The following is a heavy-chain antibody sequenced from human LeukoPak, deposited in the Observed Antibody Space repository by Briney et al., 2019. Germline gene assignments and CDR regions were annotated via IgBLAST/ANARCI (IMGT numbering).Heavy chain of an antibody. CDR2: IRYDGSNK. CDR3: AKDIAAAGIRGYFDY. V-gene: IGHV3-30*02. J-gene: IGHJ4*02. CDR1: GFTFSSYG. D-gene: IGHD6-13*01. Sequence: PGGSLRLSCAASGFTFSSYGMHWVRQAPGKGLEWVAFIRYDGSNKYYADSVKGRFTISRDNSKNTLYLQMNSLRAEDTAVYYCAKDIAAAGIRGYFDYWGQGTLVTASS.